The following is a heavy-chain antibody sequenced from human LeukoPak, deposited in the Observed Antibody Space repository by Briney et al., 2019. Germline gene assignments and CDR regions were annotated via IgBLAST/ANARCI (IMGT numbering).Heavy chain of an antibody. D-gene: IGHD5-18*01. J-gene: IGHJ5*02. V-gene: IGHV1-2*02. CDR2: INPNSGGT. Sequence: ASVKVSCKASGYTFTGYYMHWVRQAPGQGLEWMGWINPNSGGTNYAQKFQGRVTMTRDTSISTAYMELSRLRSEDTAVYYCARVEGTAMLEFDPWGQGTLVTVSS. CDR3: ARVEGTAMLEFDP. CDR1: GYTFTGYY.